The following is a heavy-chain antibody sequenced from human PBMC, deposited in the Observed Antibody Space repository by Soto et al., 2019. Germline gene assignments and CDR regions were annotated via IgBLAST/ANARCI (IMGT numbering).Heavy chain of an antibody. CDR1: GYTFTSYG. V-gene: IGHV1-18*01. CDR2: ISAYNGNT. J-gene: IGHJ6*02. Sequence: QVQLVQSGAEVKKPGASVKVSCKASGYTFTSYGISWVRQAPGQGLEWMGWISAYNGNTNYTQKLKGRVSMTTDTSTSTAYMELRSLRSDDTAVYYCATYYYGSGSYSYYGMDVWGQGTTVTVSS. CDR3: ATYYYGSGSYSYYGMDV. D-gene: IGHD3-10*01.